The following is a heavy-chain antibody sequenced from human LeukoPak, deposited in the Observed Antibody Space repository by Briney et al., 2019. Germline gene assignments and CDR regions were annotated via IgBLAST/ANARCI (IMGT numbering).Heavy chain of an antibody. D-gene: IGHD2-15*01. Sequence: GGSLRLSCAASGFNFSSYSMNWVRQAPGKGLEWVSYIHSTSTPIYYADSVKGRFTISRDNAKNSLYLQMNSLRAEDTAVYYCTRGLSYCSGGTCYYPPIYWGQGTLVTVSS. CDR2: IHSTSTPI. CDR1: GFNFSSYS. J-gene: IGHJ4*02. CDR3: TRGLSYCSGGTCYYPPIY. V-gene: IGHV3-48*01.